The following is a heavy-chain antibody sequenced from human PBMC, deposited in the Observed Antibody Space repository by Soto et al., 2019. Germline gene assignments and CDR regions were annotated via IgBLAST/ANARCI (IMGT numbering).Heavy chain of an antibody. Sequence: QVHLVQSSAEVRKPGASVKVSCKGSGYTFTTYGITWVRQPPGQDFEWMGWISAHNHNTNYAQKVQGRVTVTRDTSTSTADMELRNLRSDDTVVYYCARGMYGVYWGQGALVTVSS. CDR1: GYTFTTYG. J-gene: IGHJ4*02. V-gene: IGHV1-18*01. D-gene: IGHD3-10*02. CDR2: ISAHNHNT. CDR3: ARGMYGVY.